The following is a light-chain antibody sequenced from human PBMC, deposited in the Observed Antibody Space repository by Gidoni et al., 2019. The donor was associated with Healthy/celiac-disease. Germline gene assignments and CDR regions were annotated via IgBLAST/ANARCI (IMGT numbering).Light chain of an antibody. CDR3: QQSYSTPLYT. Sequence: DIQMTQSPSSLSASVGDRVTITCRASQSISSYLNWYQQKPGKAPKLLIYAASSLQSGVPSRISGSGSGTDFTLTISSLQPEDFATDYCQQSYSTPLYTFGQGTKLEIK. J-gene: IGKJ2*01. CDR1: QSISSY. CDR2: AAS. V-gene: IGKV1-39*01.